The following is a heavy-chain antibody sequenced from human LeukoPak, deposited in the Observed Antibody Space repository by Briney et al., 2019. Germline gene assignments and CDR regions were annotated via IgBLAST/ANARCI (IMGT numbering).Heavy chain of an antibody. D-gene: IGHD3-9*01. Sequence: GGSLRLSCAASGFTFSSYWMHWVRQAPGKGLVWVSCINSDGSSTSYADSVKGRFTISRDNAKNTLYVQMNSLRAEDTAVYYCARDISDAFDIWGQGTMVTVSS. CDR2: INSDGSST. V-gene: IGHV3-74*01. CDR3: ARDISDAFDI. CDR1: GFTFSSYW. J-gene: IGHJ3*02.